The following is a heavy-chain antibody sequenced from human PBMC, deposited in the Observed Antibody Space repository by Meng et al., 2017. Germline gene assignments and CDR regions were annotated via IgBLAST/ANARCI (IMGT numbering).Heavy chain of an antibody. CDR1: GYTFSTNV. CDR2: INTKTGKP. D-gene: IGHD6-19*01. V-gene: IGHV7-4-1*02. Sequence: QGELVQSGFEFKEPGASVKVSCKASGYTFSTNVMNWVRQAPGQGLEWMGWINTKTGKPTYAQGFTGRLAFSLDTSTSTAFLQINSLKAEDTAVYYCARAHSSGWYSFFDYWGQGTLVTVSS. J-gene: IGHJ4*02. CDR3: ARAHSSGWYSFFDY.